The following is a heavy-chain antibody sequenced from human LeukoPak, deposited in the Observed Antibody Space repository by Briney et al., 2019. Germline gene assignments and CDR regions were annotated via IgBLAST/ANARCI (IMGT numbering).Heavy chain of an antibody. Sequence: ASVKVSCKASGYTFTGYYMHWGRQAPGQGLEWMGWINPNSGGTNYAQKFQGRVTMTRDTSISTAYMELSRLRSDDTAVYYCARVARGISYCSGGSCYTNWFDPWGQGTLVTVSS. CDR1: GYTFTGYY. V-gene: IGHV1-2*02. J-gene: IGHJ5*02. D-gene: IGHD2-15*01. CDR2: INPNSGGT. CDR3: ARVARGISYCSGGSCYTNWFDP.